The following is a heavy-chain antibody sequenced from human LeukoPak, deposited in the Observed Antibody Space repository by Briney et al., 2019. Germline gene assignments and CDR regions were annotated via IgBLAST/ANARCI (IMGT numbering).Heavy chain of an antibody. Sequence: GGSLRLSCAASGFTFSSYSMNWVRQAPGKGLEWVSSISSSSSYIYYADSVKGRFTISRDNAKYSLYLQMNSLRAEDTAVYYCATDYGSGDRVFDYWGQGTLVTVSS. V-gene: IGHV3-21*01. CDR1: GFTFSSYS. CDR3: ATDYGSGDRVFDY. CDR2: ISSSSSYI. D-gene: IGHD3-10*01. J-gene: IGHJ4*02.